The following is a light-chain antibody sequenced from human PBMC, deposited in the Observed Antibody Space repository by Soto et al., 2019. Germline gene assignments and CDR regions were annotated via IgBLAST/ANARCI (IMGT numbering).Light chain of an antibody. CDR3: CSYAGSSTLV. CDR1: SSDVGSYNL. J-gene: IGLJ2*01. V-gene: IGLV2-23*02. Sequence: QSALTQPASVSGSPGQSITISCTGTSSDVGSYNLVSWYQQHTGKAPKLMIYEVSKRPSGVSNRFSGSKSGNTASLKISGLQAEDEADYYCCSYAGSSTLVFGGGTKVTVL. CDR2: EVS.